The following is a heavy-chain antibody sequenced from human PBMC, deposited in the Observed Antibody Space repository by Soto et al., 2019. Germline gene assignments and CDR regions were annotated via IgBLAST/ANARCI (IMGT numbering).Heavy chain of an antibody. D-gene: IGHD2-2*02. Sequence: NPGGSLRLSCAASGFSFSDYYMSWIRQAPGKGLEWVSYISSSGSSIYYADSVKGRFTISRDNAKNALYLQMNSLRAEDTAVYYCARDPIARALYGMDVWGQGTTVTVSS. CDR2: ISSSGSSI. CDR1: GFSFSDYY. J-gene: IGHJ6*02. CDR3: ARDPIARALYGMDV. V-gene: IGHV3-11*01.